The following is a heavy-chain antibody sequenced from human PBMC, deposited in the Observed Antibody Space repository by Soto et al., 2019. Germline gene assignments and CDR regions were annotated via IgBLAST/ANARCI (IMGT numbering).Heavy chain of an antibody. CDR3: VLPASLSPH. Sequence: QVHLLQSGAEVKKPGSSVKVACKASGGTFSSYSISWVRQAPGQGLEWMGRIIPSLGLLNYAQKFQGRVRITADKSTSTAYMELSGLRSEDTAVYYCVLPASLSPHWGQGTLVTVPS. J-gene: IGHJ4*02. CDR1: GGTFSSYS. CDR2: IIPSLGLL. V-gene: IGHV1-69*02.